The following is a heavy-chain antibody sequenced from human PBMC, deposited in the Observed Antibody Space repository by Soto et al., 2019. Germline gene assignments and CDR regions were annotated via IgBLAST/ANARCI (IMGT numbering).Heavy chain of an antibody. CDR1: GGIFSTYA. J-gene: IGHJ4*02. Sequence: QVQLVQSGAEVKKPGSSVKVSCKASGGIFSTYAISWLRQAPGQGLEWMGGIIPIFGPPNYAQRFQGRVTITADESTITAHMELSRLRSEDTAVYYCARDRDDYGSGNYYISIYSWGQRTLGTFAS. CDR3: ARDRDDYGSGNYYISIYS. CDR2: IIPIFGPP. V-gene: IGHV1-69*01. D-gene: IGHD3-10*01.